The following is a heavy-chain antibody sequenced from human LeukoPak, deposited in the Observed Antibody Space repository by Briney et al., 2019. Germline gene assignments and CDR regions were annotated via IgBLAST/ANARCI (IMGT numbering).Heavy chain of an antibody. D-gene: IGHD6-13*01. Sequence: KAPETLSLTCTVSGYSISSGYYWVWIRQPPGKGLEWIGSIYHTGSTSYYPSLKSRVTISIDTSKNQFSLKLSSVTAADTAVYYCARGDSSSWSNYFDPWGQGTLVTVSS. V-gene: IGHV4-38-2*02. CDR1: GYSISSGYY. CDR2: IYHTGST. J-gene: IGHJ5*02. CDR3: ARGDSSSWSNYFDP.